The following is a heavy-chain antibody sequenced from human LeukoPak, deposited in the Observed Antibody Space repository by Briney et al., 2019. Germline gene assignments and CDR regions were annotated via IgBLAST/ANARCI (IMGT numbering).Heavy chain of an antibody. CDR1: GFSFSDY. D-gene: IGHD1-1*01. V-gene: IGHV3-11*03. CDR3: ARPRTAWSSHWYFEV. CDR2: HSTSGNYI. J-gene: IGHJ2*01. Sequence: GGSLRLSCAASGFSFSDYMSWIRQAPGNGLEFVSYHSTSGNYINDADSVKPRFTISRDNAKNSLFLRMSRLRVEDTAVYYCARPRTAWSSHWYFEVWGRGTLVIVSS.